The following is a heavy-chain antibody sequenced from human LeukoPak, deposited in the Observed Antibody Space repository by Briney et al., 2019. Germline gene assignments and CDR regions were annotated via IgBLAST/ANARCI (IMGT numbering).Heavy chain of an antibody. CDR3: TRAGPYGTSWYGKDDN. V-gene: IGHV3-23*01. D-gene: IGHD6-13*01. CDR2: FVRGST. CDR1: GFTLSSYP. Sequence: PGGSLRLSCAASGFTLSSYPMNWVRQAPGKGLEWVSTFVRGSTYYADTVQGRFTTSRDNSKNTLYRQMNSLRAEDTAVYFCTRAGPYGTSWYGKDDNWGQGTLVAVSS. J-gene: IGHJ4*02.